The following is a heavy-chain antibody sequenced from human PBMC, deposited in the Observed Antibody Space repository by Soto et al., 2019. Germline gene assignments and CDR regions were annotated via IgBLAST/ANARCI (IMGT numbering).Heavy chain of an antibody. CDR1: GFTFSSYA. J-gene: IGHJ6*02. D-gene: IGHD3-3*01. Sequence: LRLSCAASGFTFSSYAMHWVRQAPGKGLEWVAVISYDGSNKYYADSVKGRFTISRDNSKNTLYLQMNSLRAEDTAVYYCARDPDPRITIFGVVISGGMDVWGQGTTVTVSS. V-gene: IGHV3-30-3*01. CDR2: ISYDGSNK. CDR3: ARDPDPRITIFGVVISGGMDV.